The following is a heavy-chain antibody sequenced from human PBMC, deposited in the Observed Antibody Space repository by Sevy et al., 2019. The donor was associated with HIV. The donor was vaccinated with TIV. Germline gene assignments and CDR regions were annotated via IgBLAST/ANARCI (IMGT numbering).Heavy chain of an antibody. D-gene: IGHD1-26*01. CDR3: GGGGGLGGELLGFDY. Sequence: GGSLRLSCAASGFTFGSYALHWVRQAPGKGLEWVAVISYDGSNKYYAGSVKGRFTISRDNSKNTLYLQMNSLRAEDTAVYYCGGGGGLGGELLGFDYWGQGTLVTVSS. V-gene: IGHV3-30-3*01. J-gene: IGHJ4*02. CDR1: GFTFGSYA. CDR2: ISYDGSNK.